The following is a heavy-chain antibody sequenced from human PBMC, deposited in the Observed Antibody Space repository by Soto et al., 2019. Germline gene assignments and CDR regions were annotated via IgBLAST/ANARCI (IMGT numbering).Heavy chain of an antibody. CDR1: GGTFSSYT. Sequence: QVQLVHSGAEVKKPGSSVKVSCKASGGTFSSYTISWVRQAPGQGLEWMGRIIPILGIANYAQKFQGRVTITADKSTSTAYMELSSLRSEDTAVYYCARDSAGTTFWWFDPWGQGTLVTVSS. V-gene: IGHV1-69*04. D-gene: IGHD1-1*01. J-gene: IGHJ5*02. CDR3: ARDSAGTTFWWFDP. CDR2: IIPILGIA.